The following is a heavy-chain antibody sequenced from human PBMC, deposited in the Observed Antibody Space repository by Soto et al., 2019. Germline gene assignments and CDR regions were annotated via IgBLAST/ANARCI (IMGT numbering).Heavy chain of an antibody. V-gene: IGHV3-30-3*01. CDR2: ISYDGSNK. CDR1: GFTFSSYA. J-gene: IGHJ4*02. Sequence: PGGSLRLSCAASGFTFSSYAMHWVRQAPGKGLEWVAVISYDGSNKYYADSVKGRFTISRDNSKNTLYLQMNSLRAEDTAVYYCARFSVGATMWGQGTLVTVSS. CDR3: ARFSVGATM. D-gene: IGHD1-26*01.